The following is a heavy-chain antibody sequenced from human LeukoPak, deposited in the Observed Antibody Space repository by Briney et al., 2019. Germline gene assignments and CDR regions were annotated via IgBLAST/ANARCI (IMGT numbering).Heavy chain of an antibody. CDR2: ISGSGGST. Sequence: GGSLRLSCAASGFTFSSYAMSWVRQAPGKGLEWVSAISGSGGSTYYADSVKGRFTIPRDNSKNTLYLQMNSLRAEDTAVYYCAKSPDCSSTSCYLYNYYMDVWGKGTTVTVSS. D-gene: IGHD2-2*01. CDR3: AKSPDCSSTSCYLYNYYMDV. CDR1: GFTFSSYA. J-gene: IGHJ6*03. V-gene: IGHV3-23*01.